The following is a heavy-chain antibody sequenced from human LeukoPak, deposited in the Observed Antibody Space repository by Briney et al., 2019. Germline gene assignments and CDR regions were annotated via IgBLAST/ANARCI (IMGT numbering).Heavy chain of an antibody. V-gene: IGHV3-21*01. CDR3: ARGLNFDY. D-gene: IGHD5-12*01. Sequence: GGSLRLSCVASGFTLRSYSMTWVRQAPGKGLEWVSSISSSSADIFHGDSMKGRFTISRDNAKNSLYLQMNSLRAEDTAVYYCARGLNFDYWGQGTLVTVSS. J-gene: IGHJ4*02. CDR1: GFTLRSYS. CDR2: ISSSSADI.